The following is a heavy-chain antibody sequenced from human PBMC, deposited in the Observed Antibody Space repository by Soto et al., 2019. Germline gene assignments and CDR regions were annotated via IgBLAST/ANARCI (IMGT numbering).Heavy chain of an antibody. Sequence: QVQLVQSGAEVKKPGASVKVSCKASGYTFTGYYMHWVRQAPGQGLEWMGWINPNSGGTNYAQKFQGWVTMTRDTSISTAYMELSRLRSDDTAVYYCARGGGLSCSGGSCYSDYYYYYMDVWGKGTTVTVSS. CDR1: GYTFTGYY. J-gene: IGHJ6*03. V-gene: IGHV1-2*04. CDR2: INPNSGGT. D-gene: IGHD2-15*01. CDR3: ARGGGLSCSGGSCYSDYYYYYMDV.